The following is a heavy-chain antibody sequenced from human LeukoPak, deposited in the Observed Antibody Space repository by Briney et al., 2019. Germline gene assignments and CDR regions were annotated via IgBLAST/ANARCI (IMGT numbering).Heavy chain of an antibody. V-gene: IGHV3-21*01. Sequence: GGSLRLSCAASGFTFSSYSMNWVRRAPGKGLEWVSSISSSSSYIYYADSVKGRFTISRDNAKKSLYLQMNSLRAEDTAIYYCARDSDVHCSGGSCTNFDYWGQGTLVTVSS. CDR2: ISSSSSYI. CDR1: GFTFSSYS. D-gene: IGHD2-15*01. CDR3: ARDSDVHCSGGSCTNFDY. J-gene: IGHJ4*02.